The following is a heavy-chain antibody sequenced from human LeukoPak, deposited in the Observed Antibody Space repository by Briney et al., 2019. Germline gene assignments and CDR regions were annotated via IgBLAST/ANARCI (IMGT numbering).Heavy chain of an antibody. J-gene: IGHJ5*02. D-gene: IGHD3-22*01. CDR3: ARDLGRITMIVVVNWFDP. Sequence: GASVKVSCKASGGTFSSYAISWVRQAPGQGLEWLGWINTKSGATNYAQNFQGRVTMTRDTSISTAYMELSRLRSDDTAVYYCARDLGRITMIVVVNWFDPWGQGTLVTVSS. CDR1: GGTFSSYA. V-gene: IGHV1-2*02. CDR2: INTKSGAT.